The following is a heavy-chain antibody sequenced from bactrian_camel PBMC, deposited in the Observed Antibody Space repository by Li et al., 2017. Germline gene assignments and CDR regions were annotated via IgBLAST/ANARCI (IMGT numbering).Heavy chain of an antibody. V-gene: IGHV3S25*01. D-gene: IGHD6*01. CDR3: VRDRGYGSIDFEF. CDR2: INGDGEST. J-gene: IGHJ6*01. Sequence: QLVESGGGLVQPGGSLRLSCAASGFTFSSYWMYWVRQAPGKGLEWVSHINGDGESTAYTDSVKGRFTISRDNAKNMVNLQMNSLKPEDTAVYYCVRDRGYGSIDFEFWGQGTQVTVS. CDR1: GFTFSSYW.